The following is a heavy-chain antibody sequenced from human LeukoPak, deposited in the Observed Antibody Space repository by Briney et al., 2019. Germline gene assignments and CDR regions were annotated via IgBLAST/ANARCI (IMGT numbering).Heavy chain of an antibody. V-gene: IGHV4-59*08. J-gene: IGHJ4*02. CDR3: ARLGLGYDSSGYFGY. D-gene: IGHD3-22*01. Sequence: PSETLSLTCIVSGGSTSSYYWSWIRQPPGKGLEWIGYIYYSGSTNYNPSLKSRVTISVDMSKNQFYLKLSSVTAADTAVYYCARLGLGYDSSGYFGYWGQGTLVTVSS. CDR2: IYYSGST. CDR1: GGSTSSYY.